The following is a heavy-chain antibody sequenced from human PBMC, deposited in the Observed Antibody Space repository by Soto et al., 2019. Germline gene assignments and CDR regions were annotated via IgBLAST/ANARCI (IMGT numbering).Heavy chain of an antibody. CDR3: ARVGGDIVVVPAATYNWFDP. D-gene: IGHD2-2*01. J-gene: IGHJ5*02. CDR2: INHSGST. V-gene: IGHV4-34*01. CDR1: GGSFSGYY. Sequence: QVQLQQWGAGLLKPSETLSLTCAVYGGSFSGYYWSWIRQPPGKGLEWIGEINHSGSTNYNPSLKSRVTISVDTSKNQFSLKLSSVTAADSAVYYCARVGGDIVVVPAATYNWFDPWGQGTLVTVSS.